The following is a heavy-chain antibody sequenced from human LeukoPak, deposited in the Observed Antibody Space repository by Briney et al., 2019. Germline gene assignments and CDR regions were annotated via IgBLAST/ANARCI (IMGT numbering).Heavy chain of an antibody. Sequence: GGSLRLSCAASGFTFSSYWMSWVRQAPGKGLEWVANIKQDGSEKYYVDSVKDRFTISRDNAKNSLSLQVNSLRAEDAAVYYCAREYGSGRNHFDYWGQGTLVTVSS. D-gene: IGHD3-10*01. J-gene: IGHJ4*02. CDR3: AREYGSGRNHFDY. V-gene: IGHV3-7*01. CDR1: GFTFSSYW. CDR2: IKQDGSEK.